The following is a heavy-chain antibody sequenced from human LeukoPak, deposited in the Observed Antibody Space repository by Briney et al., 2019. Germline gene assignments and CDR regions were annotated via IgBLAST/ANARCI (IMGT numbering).Heavy chain of an antibody. CDR3: ARAGYSGSQSLDY. J-gene: IGHJ4*02. CDR1: GGSFSGYY. CDR2: INHSGST. Sequence: SETLSLTCAVYGGSFSGYYWSWIRQPPGKGLEWIGEINHSGSTNYNPSLKSRVTISVDTSKNQFSLKLSSVTAADTAVYYCARAGYSGSQSLDYWGQGTLVTVSS. D-gene: IGHD1-26*01. V-gene: IGHV4-34*01.